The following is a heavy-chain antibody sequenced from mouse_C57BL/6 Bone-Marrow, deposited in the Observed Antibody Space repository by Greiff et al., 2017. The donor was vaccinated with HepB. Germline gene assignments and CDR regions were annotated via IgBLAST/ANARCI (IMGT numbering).Heavy chain of an antibody. CDR1: GYTFTSYW. J-gene: IGHJ2*01. Sequence: VKLQQPGAELVMPGASVKLSCKASGYTFTSYWMHWVKQRPGQGLEWIGEIDPSDSYTNYNQKFKGKSTLTVDKSSSTAYMQLSSLTSEDSAVYYCAVTGYYFDYWGQGTTLTVSS. V-gene: IGHV1-69*01. CDR3: AVTGYYFDY. D-gene: IGHD4-1*01. CDR2: IDPSDSYT.